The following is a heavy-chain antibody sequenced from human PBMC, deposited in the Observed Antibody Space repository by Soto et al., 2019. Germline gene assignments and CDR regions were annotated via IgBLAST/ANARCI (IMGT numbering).Heavy chain of an antibody. Sequence: ASLKVSCKASGYKFTVDHLHWVRQTPGLGLEWMGRINPNSGNTNYAQKFQGRVTITRDTSTSTAYMELSILRSEDTAVYYCARTVGYYYGMDVWGQGTTVTVPS. V-gene: IGHV1-46*01. CDR1: GYKFTVDH. J-gene: IGHJ6*02. D-gene: IGHD4-17*01. CDR3: ARTVGYYYGMDV. CDR2: INPNSGNT.